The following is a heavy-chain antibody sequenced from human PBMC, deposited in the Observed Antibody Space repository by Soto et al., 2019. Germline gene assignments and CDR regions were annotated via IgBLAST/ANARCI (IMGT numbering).Heavy chain of an antibody. D-gene: IGHD6-19*01. CDR1: GFTFSSYW. V-gene: IGHV3-74*01. Sequence: EVQLVESGGGLVQPGGSLRLSCAASGFTFSSYWMHWVRQAPGKGLVWVSRINSDGSSTSYADSVKGRFTISRDNAKNTRYLQMNSLRAEDTAVYYCARGDSSGWYGDAFDIWGQGTMVTVSS. J-gene: IGHJ3*02. CDR2: INSDGSST. CDR3: ARGDSSGWYGDAFDI.